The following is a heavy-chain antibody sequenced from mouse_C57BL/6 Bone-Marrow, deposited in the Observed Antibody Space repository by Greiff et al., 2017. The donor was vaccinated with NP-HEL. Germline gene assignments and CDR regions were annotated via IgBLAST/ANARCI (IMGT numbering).Heavy chain of an antibody. J-gene: IGHJ3*01. Sequence: QVQLKQSGAELARPGASVKLSCKASGYTFTSYGISWVKQRTGQGLEWIGEIYPRSGNTYYNEKFKGKATLTADKSSSTAYMELRSLKSEDSAVYFCARGGDGSGVSWVAYWGEEALVTVSA. CDR1: GYTFTSYG. V-gene: IGHV1-81*01. CDR2: IYPRSGNT. CDR3: ARGGDGSGVSWVAY. D-gene: IGHD1-1*01.